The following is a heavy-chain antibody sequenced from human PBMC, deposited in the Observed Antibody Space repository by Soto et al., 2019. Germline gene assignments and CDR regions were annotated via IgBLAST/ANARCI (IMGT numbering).Heavy chain of an antibody. CDR1: SGSISSSNW. CDR3: ARWAGLGELSSSGFDY. D-gene: IGHD3-16*02. V-gene: IGHV4-4*02. CDR2: IYHSGST. J-gene: IGHJ4*02. Sequence: QVQLQESGPGLVKPSGTLSLTCAVSSGSISSSNWWCWVRQPPGKGLEWLGEIYHSGSTNYNPSLKRRVAISVDKSMSQFSLKLGSVPDADTAVYDCARWAGLGELSSSGFDYWGQGTLVTVSS.